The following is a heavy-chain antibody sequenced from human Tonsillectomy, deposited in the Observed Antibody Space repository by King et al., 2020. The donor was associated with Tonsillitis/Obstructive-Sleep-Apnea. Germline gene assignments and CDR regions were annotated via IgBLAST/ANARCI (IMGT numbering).Heavy chain of an antibody. Sequence: DVKLVESGGGLVKPGGSLRLSCATSGFTFTEAWMSWVRQAPGKGLEWVGRIKAKPDGGTTDYAAPVKGRFTISRDDSENTLYLQLNSLKMDDTAVYYCTTHPEDYDTSGYYGGYYFDYWGQGTLVTVSS. CDR3: TTHPEDYDTSGYYGGYYFDY. J-gene: IGHJ4*02. V-gene: IGHV3-15*01. D-gene: IGHD3-22*01. CDR2: IKAKPDGGTT. CDR1: GFTFTEAW.